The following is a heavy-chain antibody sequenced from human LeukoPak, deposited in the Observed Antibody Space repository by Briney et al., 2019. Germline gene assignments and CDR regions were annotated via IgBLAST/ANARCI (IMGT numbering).Heavy chain of an antibody. D-gene: IGHD6-19*01. CDR2: IYYSGST. CDR1: GGSISSYY. J-gene: IGHJ3*02. CDR3: ARVIAVAAPYDAFDI. Sequence: SETLSLTCTVSGGSISSYYWSWTRQPPGKGLEWIGYIYYSGSTNYNPSLKSRVTISVDTSKNQFSLKLNSVSAADTAVYYCARVIAVAAPYDAFDIWGQGTMVTVSS. V-gene: IGHV4-59*01.